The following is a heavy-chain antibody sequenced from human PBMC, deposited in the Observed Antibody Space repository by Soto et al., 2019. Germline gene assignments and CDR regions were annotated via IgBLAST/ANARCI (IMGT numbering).Heavy chain of an antibody. D-gene: IGHD3-9*01. CDR1: GFTFSSYS. J-gene: IGHJ6*02. Sequence: EVQLVESGGDLVKPGGSLRLSCAASGFTFSSYSMNWVRQAPGKGLEWVSSISSSSSYIYYADSVKGRFTISRDNAKNSLYLQMNSLRAEDTAVYYCARDCGPTIRPEPFSYYYGMDVWGQGTTVTVSS. CDR3: ARDCGPTIRPEPFSYYYGMDV. CDR2: ISSSSSYI. V-gene: IGHV3-21*01.